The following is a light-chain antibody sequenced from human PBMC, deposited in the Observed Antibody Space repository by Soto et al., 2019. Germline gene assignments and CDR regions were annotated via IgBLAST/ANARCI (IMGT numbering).Light chain of an antibody. CDR2: KVS. J-gene: IGKJ5*01. V-gene: IGKV2-30*02. CDR1: QSLVHSDGIAY. CDR3: MQGTHWPIT. Sequence: DVVMTQSPLSLPVTLGQPASISCRSNQSLVHSDGIAYFSWFQQRPGRSPRXLIYKVSNRDSGVPARFSGSGSGTDFALKISRVEAEDVGVYYCMQGTHWPITLGQGTRLEIK.